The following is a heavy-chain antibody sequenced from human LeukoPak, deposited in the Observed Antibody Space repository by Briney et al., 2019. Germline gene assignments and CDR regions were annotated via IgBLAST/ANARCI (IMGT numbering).Heavy chain of an antibody. Sequence: GESLKISCKGSGYSFTSYWIGWVRQMPGKGLEWMGIIYPDDSDTRYSPSFQGQVTISADKSISTAYLQWSSLGASDTAMYYCARLPTLGYFDWFLDYWGQGTLVTVSS. J-gene: IGHJ4*02. CDR1: GYSFTSYW. D-gene: IGHD3-9*01. CDR3: ARLPTLGYFDWFLDY. CDR2: IYPDDSDT. V-gene: IGHV5-51*01.